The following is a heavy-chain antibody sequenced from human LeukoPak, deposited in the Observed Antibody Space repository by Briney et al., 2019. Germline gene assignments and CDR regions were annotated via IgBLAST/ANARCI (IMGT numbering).Heavy chain of an antibody. CDR2: INPNSGGT. J-gene: IGHJ4*02. V-gene: IGHV1-2*02. Sequence: ASVKVSCKASGYTFTCYYMHWVRQAPGQGLEGMGWINPNSGGTNYAQKFQGRVTMTRDTSISTAYMELSRLRSDDTAVYYCARDPFDYYDSSGDDYWGQGTLVTVSS. CDR3: ARDPFDYYDSSGDDY. D-gene: IGHD3-22*01. CDR1: GYTFTCYY.